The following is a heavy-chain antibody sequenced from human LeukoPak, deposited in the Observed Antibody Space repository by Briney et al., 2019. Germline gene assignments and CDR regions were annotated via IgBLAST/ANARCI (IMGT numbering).Heavy chain of an antibody. Sequence: SETLSLTCAAYGGSFSGYYWSWIRQPPGKGLEWIGEINHSGSTNYNPSLKSRVTISVDTSKNQFSLKLSSVTAADTAVYYCARDHLARSDSPRRRDYYYGMDVWGQGTTVTVSS. CDR2: INHSGST. CDR1: GGSFSGYY. J-gene: IGHJ6*02. V-gene: IGHV4-34*01. CDR3: ARDHLARSDSPRRRDYYYGMDV. D-gene: IGHD1-14*01.